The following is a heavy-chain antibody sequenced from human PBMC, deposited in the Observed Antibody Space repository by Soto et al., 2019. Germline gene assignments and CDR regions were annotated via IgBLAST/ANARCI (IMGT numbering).Heavy chain of an antibody. V-gene: IGHV3-21*01. Sequence: GGSLRLSCAASGFTFSSYSMNWVRQAPGKGLEWVSSISSSSSYIYYADSVKGRFTISRDNAKNSMYLQMNSVRAEDTAVYYCARVWVDAFDIWGQGTMVTVSS. D-gene: IGHD3-10*01. CDR3: ARVWVDAFDI. J-gene: IGHJ3*02. CDR2: ISSSSSYI. CDR1: GFTFSSYS.